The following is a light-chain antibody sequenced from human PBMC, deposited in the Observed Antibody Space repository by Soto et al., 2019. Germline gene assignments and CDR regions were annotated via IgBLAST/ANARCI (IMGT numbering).Light chain of an antibody. CDR1: QSVSSSY. CDR2: GAS. CDR3: QQVGSSPLYT. V-gene: IGKV3-20*01. Sequence: EIVLTQSPGTLSLSPGERATLSCRASQSVSSSYLAWYQQKPGQAPRLLIYGASSRATGIPNRFSGSGSGTYFTLTISRLEPEDFAVYYCQQVGSSPLYTFVQGTKLEI. J-gene: IGKJ2*01.